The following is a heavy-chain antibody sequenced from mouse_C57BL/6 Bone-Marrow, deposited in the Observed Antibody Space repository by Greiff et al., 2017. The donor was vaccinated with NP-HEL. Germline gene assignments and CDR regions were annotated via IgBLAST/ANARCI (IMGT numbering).Heavy chain of an antibody. CDR3: ARALYWYFDV. CDR1: GYTFTNYW. Sequence: LQESGAELVRPGTSVKMSCKASGYTFTNYWIGWAKQRPGHGLEWIGDIYPGGGYTNYNEKFKGKATLTADKSSSTAYMQFSSLTSEDSAIYYCARALYWYFDVWGTGTTVTVSS. CDR2: IYPGGGYT. V-gene: IGHV1-63*01. J-gene: IGHJ1*03.